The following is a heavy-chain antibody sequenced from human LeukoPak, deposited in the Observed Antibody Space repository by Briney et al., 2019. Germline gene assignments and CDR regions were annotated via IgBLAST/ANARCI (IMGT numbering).Heavy chain of an antibody. Sequence: GGSLRLSCAASGFTFSSYAMSWVRQAPGKGLEWVSAISGSGGSTYYADSVKGRFTISRDNSKNTLYLRMNSLRAEDTAVYYCAKSYCGGGSCSWGYWGQGTLVTVSS. CDR2: ISGSGGST. CDR3: AKSYCGGGSCSWGY. J-gene: IGHJ4*02. V-gene: IGHV3-23*01. D-gene: IGHD2-15*01. CDR1: GFTFSSYA.